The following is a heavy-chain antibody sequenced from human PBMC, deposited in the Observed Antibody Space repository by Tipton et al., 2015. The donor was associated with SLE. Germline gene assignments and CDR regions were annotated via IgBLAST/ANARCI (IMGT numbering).Heavy chain of an antibody. CDR1: GYIFTSHW. V-gene: IGHV5-51*03. CDR2: IWPDDSDV. CDR3: ARRRFQSASDY. Sequence: QLVQSGAEVRKSGESLRISCQASGYIFTSHWIVWVRQMPGKGLDLMGMIWPDDSDVRYGASFEGQVTISVDKSMNQFSLKVKSVTAADTAVYYCARRRFQSASDYWGQGTLVSVPS. D-gene: IGHD2-21*01. J-gene: IGHJ4*02.